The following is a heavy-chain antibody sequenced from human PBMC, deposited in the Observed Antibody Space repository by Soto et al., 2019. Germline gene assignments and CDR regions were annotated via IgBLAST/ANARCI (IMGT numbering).Heavy chain of an antibody. Sequence: SETLSLTCTVSGGSISSSSYYWGWIRQPPGKGLEWIGSIYYSGSTYYNPSLKSRVTISVDTSKNQFSLKLSSVTAADTAVYYCARQMGKPKRIGWFDPWGQGTLVTVSS. CDR2: IYYSGST. J-gene: IGHJ5*02. V-gene: IGHV4-39*01. D-gene: IGHD3-16*02. CDR3: ARQMGKPKRIGWFDP. CDR1: GGSISSSSYY.